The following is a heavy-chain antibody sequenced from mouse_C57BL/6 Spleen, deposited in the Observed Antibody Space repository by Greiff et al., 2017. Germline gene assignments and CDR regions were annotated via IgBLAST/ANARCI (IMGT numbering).Heavy chain of an antibody. D-gene: IGHD2-12*01. V-gene: IGHV1-76*01. CDR3: ARLNYSLYYCDY. CDR1: GYTFTDYY. CDR2: IYPGRCNH. Sequence: QVQLQQSGAELMKPGASVKLSFKASGYTFTDYYINWVKQRPGQGLEWIARIYPGRCNHYYNEKFKGKATRTAEKSSSTAYMQLSSLTSEDSAVYFCARLNYSLYYCDYWGQGTTLTVSS. J-gene: IGHJ2*01.